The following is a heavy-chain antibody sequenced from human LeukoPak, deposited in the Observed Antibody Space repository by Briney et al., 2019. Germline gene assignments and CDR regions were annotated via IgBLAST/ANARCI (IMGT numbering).Heavy chain of an antibody. CDR3: ARDPRGGTLDY. CDR1: GFTFSSYW. CDR2: ITSDGTDT. V-gene: IGHV3-74*01. J-gene: IGHJ4*02. D-gene: IGHD3-10*01. Sequence: PGGSLRLSCAASGFTFSSYWMHWVRQAPGKGLVWVSRITSDGTDTNYADSVKGRFTISRDNAKNTLNLQMNSLRAEDTAVYYCARDPRGGTLDYWGQGALVTVSS.